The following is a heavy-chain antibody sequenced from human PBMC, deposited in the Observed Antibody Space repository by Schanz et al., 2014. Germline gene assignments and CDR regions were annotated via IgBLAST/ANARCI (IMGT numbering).Heavy chain of an antibody. Sequence: QVHLVQSGAEVKRPGASVKVSCKASEYSFTSYSMHWVRQAPGQGLEWVGWISVYTGNTKYGQKVQGRVTMTADTSTNTAYMELRSLRSDDTAVYYCARDAADFYDILTEEDYWGRGTLVTVSS. CDR2: ISVYTGNT. CDR1: EYSFTSYS. CDR3: ARDAADFYDILTEEDY. V-gene: IGHV1-3*01. D-gene: IGHD3-9*01. J-gene: IGHJ4*02.